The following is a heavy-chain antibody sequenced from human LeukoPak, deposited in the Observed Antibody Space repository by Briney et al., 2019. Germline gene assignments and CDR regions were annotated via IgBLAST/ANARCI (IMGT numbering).Heavy chain of an antibody. CDR2: IYYSGST. J-gene: IGHJ6*02. Sequence: SETLSLTCTVSGGSISSYYWSWIRQPPGKGLEWIGYIYYSGSTNYNPSLKSRVTISVDTSKNLFSLKLSSVTAADTAVYYCARVGCSSTSCYRNYYYYYGMDVWGQGTTVTVSS. D-gene: IGHD2-2*02. V-gene: IGHV4-59*01. CDR1: GGSISSYY. CDR3: ARVGCSSTSCYRNYYYYYGMDV.